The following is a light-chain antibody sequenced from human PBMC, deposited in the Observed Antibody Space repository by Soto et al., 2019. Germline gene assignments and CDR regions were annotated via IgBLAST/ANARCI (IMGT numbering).Light chain of an antibody. V-gene: IGLV1-40*01. CDR1: SSNIGAGYD. Sequence: QAVVTQPPSVSGAPGQRVTISCTGSSSNIGAGYDVHWYQQLPGTAPKLLIYGNSSRPSGVPDRFSGSKSGTSASLAITGLQAEDAADYYCQSYDSSLSGFVVFGGGTKVTVL. CDR3: QSYDSSLSGFVV. J-gene: IGLJ2*01. CDR2: GNS.